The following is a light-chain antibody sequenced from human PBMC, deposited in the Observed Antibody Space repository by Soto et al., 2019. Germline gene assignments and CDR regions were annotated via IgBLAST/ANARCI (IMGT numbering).Light chain of an antibody. CDR2: NVF. CDR3: TSYTSSNTYV. J-gene: IGLJ1*01. CDR1: SSDVGGYNY. Sequence: QSVLTQPASVSGSPGQSITISCTGTSSDVGGYNYVFWYQQHPGQAPKLIIYNVFNRPSGVSYRFSGSKSGNTASLTISGLQAEDDADYYCTSYTSSNTYVFGSGTKVTVL. V-gene: IGLV2-14*03.